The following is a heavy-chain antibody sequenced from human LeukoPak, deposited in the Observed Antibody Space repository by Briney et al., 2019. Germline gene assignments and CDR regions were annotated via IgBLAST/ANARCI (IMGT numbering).Heavy chain of an antibody. CDR3: ARGRREQLLYYYYMDV. D-gene: IGHD6-6*01. Sequence: GGSLRLSCAASGFTVTTNYMSWVRQSPGKGLEWVSVIYSGGSTYYADSVKGRFTISRDNSKNTLYLQMNSLRAEDTAVYYCARGRREQLLYYYYMDVWGKGTTVTVSS. V-gene: IGHV3-53*01. CDR1: GFTVTTNY. J-gene: IGHJ6*03. CDR2: IYSGGST.